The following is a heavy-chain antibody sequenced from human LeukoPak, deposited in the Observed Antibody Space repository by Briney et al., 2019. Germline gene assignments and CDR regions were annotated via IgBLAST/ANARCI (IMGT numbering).Heavy chain of an antibody. V-gene: IGHV5-10-1*01. D-gene: IGHD3-16*01. CDR1: GYSFTSYW. CDR2: IDPSDSYT. CDR3: ARRRGDYYYYCGLDV. Sequence: GESLRISCKGSGYSFTSYWISWVRQMPGKGLEWMGRIDPSDSYTNYSPSFQGHVTISADKSISTAYLQWSSLKASDTAMYYCARRRGDYYYYCGLDVWGQGTTVTVSS. J-gene: IGHJ6*02.